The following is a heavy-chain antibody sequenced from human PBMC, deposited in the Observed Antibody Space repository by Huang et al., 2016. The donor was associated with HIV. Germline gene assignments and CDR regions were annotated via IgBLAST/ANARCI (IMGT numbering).Heavy chain of an antibody. CDR2: ISGTSSNI. Sequence: EVQLVESGGALVQPGGSLKLSCVVSGFDFSKYSMNWVRQAPGKGLGWVSYISGTSSNIYYADSVKVRFTISRDNAKNSVFLQMRSLRAEDTALYYCARTEMEYYYGSSGYYPDYWGQGTQVTVSS. J-gene: IGHJ4*02. V-gene: IGHV3-48*01. CDR3: ARTEMEYYYGSSGYYPDY. D-gene: IGHD3-22*01. CDR1: GFDFSKYS.